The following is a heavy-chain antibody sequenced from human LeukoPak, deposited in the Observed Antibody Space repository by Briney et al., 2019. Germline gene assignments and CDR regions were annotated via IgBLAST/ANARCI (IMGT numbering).Heavy chain of an antibody. CDR2: MNPNSGNT. Sequence: GASVKVSCKASGYTFTSYYMHWVRQAPGQGLEWMGWMNPNSGNTGYAQKFQGRVTMTRNTSISTAYMELSSLRSEDTAVYYCARAYSSGLIDYWGQGTLVTVSS. CDR1: GYTFTSYY. J-gene: IGHJ4*02. V-gene: IGHV1-8*02. D-gene: IGHD6-19*01. CDR3: ARAYSSGLIDY.